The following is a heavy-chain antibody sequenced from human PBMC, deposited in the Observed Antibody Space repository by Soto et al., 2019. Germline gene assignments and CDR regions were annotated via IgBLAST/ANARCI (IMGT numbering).Heavy chain of an antibody. CDR2: IKGDGSEK. J-gene: IGHJ3*02. Sequence: PGGSLRLSCAASGLTFNNYWMSWVRQAPGKGLEWVANIKGDGSEKYYGDSVKGRFTISRDNAKNSLYLHMNSLRDEDTAVYFCARELVLGLKSAFDMWGQGTLVTVSS. CDR3: ARELVLGLKSAFDM. D-gene: IGHD2-15*01. CDR1: GLTFNNYW. V-gene: IGHV3-7*04.